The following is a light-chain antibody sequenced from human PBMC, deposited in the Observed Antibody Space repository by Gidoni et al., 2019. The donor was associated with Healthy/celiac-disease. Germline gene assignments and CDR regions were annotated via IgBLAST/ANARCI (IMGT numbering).Light chain of an antibody. J-gene: IGKJ2*01. CDR3: QQYYSTPL. V-gene: IGKV4-1*01. CDR1: QSVLYSSNNKNY. CDR2: WAS. Sequence: DIVMTQSPDSLAVSLGERATINCTSSQSVLYSSNNKNYLAWYQQKPGQPPKLLIYWASTRESGVPARFSGSGSGTDFTLSIRSLQAEDVAVYYCQQYYSTPLFXQXTKLXIK.